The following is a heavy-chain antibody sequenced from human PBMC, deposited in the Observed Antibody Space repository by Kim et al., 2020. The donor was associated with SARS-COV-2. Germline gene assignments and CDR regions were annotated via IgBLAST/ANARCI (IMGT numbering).Heavy chain of an antibody. D-gene: IGHD3-3*01. V-gene: IGHV3-30*01. CDR3: ARDRPLRFLAWLSLDY. Sequence: GKGLLTITRDTSKNTLYLQMDSMRGADTAVYYCARDRPLRFLAWLSLDYWGQGTLVTVSS. J-gene: IGHJ4*02.